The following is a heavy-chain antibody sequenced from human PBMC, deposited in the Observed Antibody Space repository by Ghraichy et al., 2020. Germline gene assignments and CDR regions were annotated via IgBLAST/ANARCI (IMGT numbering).Heavy chain of an antibody. CDR2: IGTAGDP. J-gene: IGHJ6*02. CDR3: ARGLYYDSSGYYPPDYGMDV. Sequence: GGSLRLSCAASGFTFSSYDMHWVRQATGKGLELVSAIGTAGDPYYPGSVKGRFTISRENAKNSLYLQMNSLRAGDTAVYYCARGLYYDSSGYYPPDYGMDVWGQGTTVTVSS. CDR1: GFTFSSYD. D-gene: IGHD3-22*01. V-gene: IGHV3-13*05.